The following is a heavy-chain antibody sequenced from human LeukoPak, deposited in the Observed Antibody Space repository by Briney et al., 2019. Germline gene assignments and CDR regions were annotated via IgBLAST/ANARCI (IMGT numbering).Heavy chain of an antibody. J-gene: IGHJ4*02. CDR1: GFTFSSYS. CDR3: ARGGGWTGYSSSWFDY. CDR2: ISSSSSYI. V-gene: IGHV3-21*01. D-gene: IGHD6-13*01. Sequence: GGSLRLSCAASGFTFSSYSMNWVRQAPGKGLEWVSSISSSSSYIYYADSVKGRFTISRDNAKNSLYLQMNSLRAEDTAVYYCARGGGWTGYSSSWFDYWGQGTLVTVSS.